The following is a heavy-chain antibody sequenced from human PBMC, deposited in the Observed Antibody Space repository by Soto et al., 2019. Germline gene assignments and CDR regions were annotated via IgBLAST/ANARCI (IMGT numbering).Heavy chain of an antibody. CDR1: GFTFSSYG. J-gene: IGHJ1*01. CDR2: ISYDGSNK. CDR3: VKSNRGHFWSGYLGYFQH. Sequence: QVQLVESGGGVVQPGRSLRLSCAASGFTFSSYGMHWVRQAPGKGLEWVAVISYDGSNKYYADSVKGRFTISRDNSKNTLYLQMNSLRAEDTAVYYCVKSNRGHFWSGYLGYFQHWGQGTLVTVSS. V-gene: IGHV3-30*18. D-gene: IGHD3-3*01.